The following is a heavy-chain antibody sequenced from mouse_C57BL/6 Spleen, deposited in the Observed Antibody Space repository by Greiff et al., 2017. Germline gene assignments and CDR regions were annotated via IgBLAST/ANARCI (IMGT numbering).Heavy chain of an antibody. CDR2: ISYSGST. CDR3: AHYSNDEGVFAY. D-gene: IGHD2-12*01. Sequence: EVQRVESGPGMVKPSQSLSLTCTVTGYSITSGYDWHWIRHFPGNKLEWMGYISYSGSTNYNPSLKSRISITHDTSKNHFFLTLNSVTTEDTATYYCAHYSNDEGVFAYWGQGTLVTVSA. V-gene: IGHV3-1*01. J-gene: IGHJ3*01. CDR1: GYSITSGYD.